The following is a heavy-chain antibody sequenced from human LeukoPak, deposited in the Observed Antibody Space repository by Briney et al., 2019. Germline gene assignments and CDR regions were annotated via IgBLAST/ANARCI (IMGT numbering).Heavy chain of an antibody. CDR1: GYSFTGYY. Sequence: ASVKVSCKASGYSFTGYYMHWVRQAPGQGLEWMGWINPKSGGTNNAQKFQGRVTMTRDTSIGTVYMELTSLGSDDTAVYYCARDSAEGTAVVRGVNRFDYWGQGTLVTVSS. J-gene: IGHJ4*02. CDR3: ARDSAEGTAVVRGVNRFDY. D-gene: IGHD3-10*01. CDR2: INPKSGGT. V-gene: IGHV1-2*02.